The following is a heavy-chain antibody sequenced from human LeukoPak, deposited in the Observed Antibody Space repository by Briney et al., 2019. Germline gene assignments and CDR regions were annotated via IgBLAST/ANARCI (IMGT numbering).Heavy chain of an antibody. J-gene: IGHJ4*02. D-gene: IGHD6-6*01. Sequence: SETLSLTCAVYGGSFSGYYWSWIRQPPGKGLEWIGEINHSGSTNYNPSLKSRVTISVDTSKNQFSLKLSSVTAADTAVYYCARERRHIAARPGRLDYWGQGTLVTVSS. CDR2: INHSGST. CDR3: ARERRHIAARPGRLDY. CDR1: GGSFSGYY. V-gene: IGHV4-34*01.